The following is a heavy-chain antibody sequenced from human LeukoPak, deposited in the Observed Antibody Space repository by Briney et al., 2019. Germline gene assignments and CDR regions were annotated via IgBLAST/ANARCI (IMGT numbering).Heavy chain of an antibody. J-gene: IGHJ4*02. CDR1: GGSISSSW. CDR3: ARGWGYFDY. Sequence: SETLSLTCAVSGGSISSSWWSWVRQPPGKGLEWIGHIYYSGNTNYNPSLNSRVTILVDTSKNQFSLRLSSVTAADTAVYYCARGWGYFDYWGQGTLVTVSS. D-gene: IGHD7-27*01. CDR2: IYYSGNT. V-gene: IGHV4-59*01.